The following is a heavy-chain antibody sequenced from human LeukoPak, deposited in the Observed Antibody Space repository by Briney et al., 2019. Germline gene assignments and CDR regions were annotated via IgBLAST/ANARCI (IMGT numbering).Heavy chain of an antibody. V-gene: IGHV1-69*13. J-gene: IGHJ4*02. Sequence: SVKVSCKASGGTFSSYAISWVRQAPGQGLEWMGGIIPIFGTANYAQRFQGRVTITADESTSTAYMELSSLRSEDTAVYYCARDGTQLWLGTNNYYFDYWGQGTLVTVSS. CDR1: GGTFSSYA. D-gene: IGHD5-18*01. CDR2: IIPIFGTA. CDR3: ARDGTQLWLGTNNYYFDY.